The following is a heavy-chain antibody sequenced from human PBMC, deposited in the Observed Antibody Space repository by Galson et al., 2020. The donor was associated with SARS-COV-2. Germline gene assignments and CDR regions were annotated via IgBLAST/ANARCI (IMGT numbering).Heavy chain of an antibody. V-gene: IGHV4-39*07. J-gene: IGHJ6*02. CDR1: GGSITTGSYY. Sequence: SETLSLTCTVSGGSITTGSYYCGWVRQSPGKGLEWTGSIYHSGGTNYNPSLKSRVTISVDTSKNQFSLRLTSVTAADTALYYCARSYSSSWYSPTYYFGLDVWGQGTTVTVSS. CDR3: ARSYSSSWYSPTYYFGLDV. CDR2: IYHSGGT. D-gene: IGHD6-13*01.